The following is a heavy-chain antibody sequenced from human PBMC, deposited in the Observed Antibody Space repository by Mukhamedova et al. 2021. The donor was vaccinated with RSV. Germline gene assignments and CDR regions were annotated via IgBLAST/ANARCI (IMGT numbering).Heavy chain of an antibody. V-gene: IGHV4-59*01. Sequence: GLEWIGYIYYSGTTNYNPSLRSRVTISVDTSKNQFSLRLSSVTAVDTAVYYCARDQGGGYGWFDPWGQGTLVAVSS. D-gene: IGHD3-16*01. CDR2: IYYSGTT. J-gene: IGHJ5*02. CDR3: ARDQGGGYGWFDP.